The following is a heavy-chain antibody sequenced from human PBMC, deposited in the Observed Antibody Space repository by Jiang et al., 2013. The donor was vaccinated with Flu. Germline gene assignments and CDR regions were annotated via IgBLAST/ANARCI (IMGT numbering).Heavy chain of an antibody. CDR3: ARDLYYDFWSGYYPYYYYGMGV. CDR1: GYTFTSYY. Sequence: SGAEVKKPGASVKVSCKASGYTFTSYYMHWVRQAPGQGLEWMGIINPSGGSTSYAQKFQGRVTMTRDTSTSTVYMELSSLRSEDTAVYYCARDLYYDFWSGYYPYYYYGMGVWGQGTTVTVSS. V-gene: IGHV1-46*01. J-gene: IGHJ6*02. CDR2: INPSGGST. D-gene: IGHD3-3*01.